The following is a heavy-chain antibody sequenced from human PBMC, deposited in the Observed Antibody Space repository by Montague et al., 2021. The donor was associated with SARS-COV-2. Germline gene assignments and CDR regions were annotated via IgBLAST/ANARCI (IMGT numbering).Heavy chain of an antibody. D-gene: IGHD3-9*01. CDR3: ARHALGYFDWLNEGYFDY. CDR1: GGSISSYY. J-gene: IGHJ4*02. Sequence: SETLSLTCTVSGGSISSYYWSWIRQPPGKGLEWIGYIYYSGSTNYNPSLKSRVTISIDTSKNQFSLKLSSVTAADTAVYYCARHALGYFDWLNEGYFDYWGQGTRVIVSS. CDR2: IYYSGST. V-gene: IGHV4-59*08.